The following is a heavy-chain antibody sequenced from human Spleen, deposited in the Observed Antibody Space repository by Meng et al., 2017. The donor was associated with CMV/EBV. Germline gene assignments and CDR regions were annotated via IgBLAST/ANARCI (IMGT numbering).Heavy chain of an antibody. CDR1: GASIPHGGYY. CDR2: IYFSGVT. V-gene: IGHV4-31*02. Sequence: VSGASIPHGGYYWSWIRQHPERGLEWIGFIYFSGVTYYNPSLKSRITISVDASKRQFFLKLNSVTAADTAVYYCAKTDSREGGFDSWGQGTLVTVSS. D-gene: IGHD1-1*01. J-gene: IGHJ4*02. CDR3: AKTDSREGGFDS.